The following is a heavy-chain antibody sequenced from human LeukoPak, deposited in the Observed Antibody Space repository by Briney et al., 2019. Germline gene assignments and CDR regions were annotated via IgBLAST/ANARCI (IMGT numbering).Heavy chain of an antibody. Sequence: PGESLKISCKGSGYSFTSYWIGWVRQTPGNGLEWVGIIYPGDSDTRYSPSFQGQVTISADKSISTAYLQWSILKASDTAMYYCTRHPTGKHCDYCGQGTLVTVSA. CDR2: IYPGDSDT. CDR1: GYSFTSYW. V-gene: IGHV5-51*01. J-gene: IGHJ4*02. CDR3: TRHPTGKHCDY. D-gene: IGHD3-10*01.